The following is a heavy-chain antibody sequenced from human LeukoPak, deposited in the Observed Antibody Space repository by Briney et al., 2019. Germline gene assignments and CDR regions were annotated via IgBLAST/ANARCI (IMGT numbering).Heavy chain of an antibody. J-gene: IGHJ5*02. CDR2: ISGSGGST. CDR1: GFTFSSYA. Sequence: GGSLRLSCAAPGFTFSSYAMSWVRRAPGKGLEWVSAISGSGGSTYYADSVKGRFTISRDNSKNTLYLQMNSLRAEDTAVYYCAKVRGVITPYNWFDPWGQGTLVTVSS. D-gene: IGHD3-10*01. CDR3: AKVRGVITPYNWFDP. V-gene: IGHV3-23*01.